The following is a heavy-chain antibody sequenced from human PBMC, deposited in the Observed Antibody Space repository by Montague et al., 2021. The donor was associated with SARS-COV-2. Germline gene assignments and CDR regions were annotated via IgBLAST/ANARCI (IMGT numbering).Heavy chain of an antibody. D-gene: IGHD3-10*01. CDR2: IYTSGST. Sequence: TLSLTCTVSGGSISSGSYYWNWIRQPAGKGLEWIGRIYTSGSTNYNPSLKSRVTISVDTSKNQFSLKLSSVTAADTAVYYCAREGLKRLPWFGEGYYYGMDVWGQGTTVTVSS. CDR1: GGSISSGSYY. CDR3: AREGLKRLPWFGEGYYYGMDV. J-gene: IGHJ6*02. V-gene: IGHV4-61*02.